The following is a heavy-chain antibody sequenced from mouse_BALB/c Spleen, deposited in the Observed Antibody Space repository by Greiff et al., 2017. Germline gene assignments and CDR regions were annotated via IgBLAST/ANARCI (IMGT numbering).Heavy chain of an antibody. J-gene: IGHJ3*01. D-gene: IGHD2-10*02. Sequence: VQLQQSGPELMKPGASVKISCKASGYSFTSYYMHWVKQSHGKSLEWIGYIDPLNGGTSYNQKFKGKATLTVDKSSSTAYMHLSSLTSEDSAVYYCARSPPYGNYAYWGQGTLVTVSA. CDR3: ARSPPYGNYAY. CDR1: GYSFTSYY. V-gene: IGHV1S135*01. CDR2: IDPLNGGT.